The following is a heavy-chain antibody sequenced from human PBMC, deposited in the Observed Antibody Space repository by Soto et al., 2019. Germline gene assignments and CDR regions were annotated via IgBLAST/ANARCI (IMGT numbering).Heavy chain of an antibody. V-gene: IGHV3-33*01. Sequence: QVQLVESGGGVVQPGKSLRLSCAASGFTFSSYGMHWVRQAPGKGLEWVAVIWYDGSNKNYADSVKGRFIISRDNSKKRRDLRRNSLKVEGPAVYYCVRDRGGGYDLYYCGMDVWGQGTTVTVSS. J-gene: IGHJ6*02. CDR2: IWYDGSNK. CDR3: VRDRGGGYDLYYCGMDV. CDR1: GFTFSSYG. D-gene: IGHD5-12*01.